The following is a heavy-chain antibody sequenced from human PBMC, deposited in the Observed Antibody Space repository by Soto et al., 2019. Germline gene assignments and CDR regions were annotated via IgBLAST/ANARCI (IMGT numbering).Heavy chain of an antibody. J-gene: IGHJ5*02. Sequence: VQLVESGGGLVQPGGSLKLSCADSGFTFSGSAMHWVRQASGKGLEWIGRIRSKANNYATAYAASVKGRFTISRDDSKNTAYLQMNTLKIEDTAVYYCTRQVTDGGDYDSSGYVLTWGQGTLVTVSS. D-gene: IGHD3-22*01. CDR1: GFTFSGSA. CDR2: IRSKANNYAT. V-gene: IGHV3-73*02. CDR3: TRQVTDGGDYDSSGYVLT.